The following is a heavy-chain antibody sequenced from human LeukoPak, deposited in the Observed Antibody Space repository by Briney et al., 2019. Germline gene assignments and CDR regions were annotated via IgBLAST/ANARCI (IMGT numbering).Heavy chain of an antibody. V-gene: IGHV3-30*02. CDR2: IRYDGSNK. CDR3: AKAGGGYCSSTSCLNVDY. CDR1: GFTFSSYG. D-gene: IGHD2-2*01. Sequence: GGSLRLSCAASGFTFSSYGMHWVRQAPGKGLEWVAFIRYDGSNKYYADSVKGRFTISRDNSKNTLYLQMNSLRAEDTAVYYCAKAGGGYCSSTSCLNVDYWCQGTLVTVSS. J-gene: IGHJ4*02.